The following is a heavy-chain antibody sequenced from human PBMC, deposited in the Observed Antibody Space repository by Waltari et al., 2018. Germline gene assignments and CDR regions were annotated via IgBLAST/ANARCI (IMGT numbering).Heavy chain of an antibody. Sequence: EVQLLESGGGLVQPGGSLRLSCAASGFTFSSYAMSWVRQAPGKGLWWVSGISGSGGSTYYAESVKGRFTISRDNSKNTLYMQMNSLRAEDTAVYYCAKEQTYGSGSYSCDYWGQGTLVTVSS. CDR1: GFTFSSYA. J-gene: IGHJ4*02. CDR2: ISGSGGST. V-gene: IGHV3-23*01. CDR3: AKEQTYGSGSYSCDY. D-gene: IGHD3-10*01.